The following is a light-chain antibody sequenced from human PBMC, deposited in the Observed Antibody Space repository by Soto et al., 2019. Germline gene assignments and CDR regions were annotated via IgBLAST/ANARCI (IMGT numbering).Light chain of an antibody. V-gene: IGLV2-14*03. Sequence: QSVLTQPASVSGSPGQSITISCTGTSSDVGRYNYVSWYQQHPGKAPKLMIFDVTNRPSGISNRFSGSKSGNTASLTISGLHAEDEADYYCTSYTSSSISYVFGTGTKVTLL. J-gene: IGLJ1*01. CDR1: SSDVGRYNY. CDR2: DVT. CDR3: TSYTSSSISYV.